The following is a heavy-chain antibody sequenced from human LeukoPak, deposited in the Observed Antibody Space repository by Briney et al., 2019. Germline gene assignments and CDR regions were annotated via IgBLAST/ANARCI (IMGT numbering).Heavy chain of an antibody. CDR2: IYYSGST. D-gene: IGHD6-13*01. Sequence: PSETLSLTCTVSGGSISSSSYYWGWFRQPPGKGLEWIGSIYYSGSTYFNPSLKSRVSISVDTSTNQFSLKLSSVTAADTAVYYCARLGSQLFFDPWGQGTLVTVSS. CDR1: GGSISSSSYY. J-gene: IGHJ5*02. V-gene: IGHV4-39*01. CDR3: ARLGSQLFFDP.